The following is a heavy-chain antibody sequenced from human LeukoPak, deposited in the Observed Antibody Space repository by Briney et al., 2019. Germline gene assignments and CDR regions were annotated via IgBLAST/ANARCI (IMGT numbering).Heavy chain of an antibody. CDR3: AKDRRGFGEPKGPLYYYYGMDV. V-gene: IGHV3-23*01. J-gene: IGHJ6*02. CDR1: GFTFSSYA. D-gene: IGHD3-10*01. Sequence: GGSLRLSCAASGFTFSSYAMSWVRQAPGKGLEWVSAISGSGGSTYYADSVKGRFTISRDNSKNTLYLQMNSLRAEDTAVYYCAKDRRGFGEPKGPLYYYYGMDVWGQGTTVTVSS. CDR2: ISGSGGST.